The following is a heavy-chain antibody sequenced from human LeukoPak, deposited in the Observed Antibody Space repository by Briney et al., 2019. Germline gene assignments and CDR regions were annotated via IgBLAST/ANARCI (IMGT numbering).Heavy chain of an antibody. J-gene: IGHJ1*01. CDR3: ARSHSGYDL. V-gene: IGHV1-46*01. CDR1: GFTFTTYF. Sequence: GASVKVSCKSSGFTFTTYFMHWVRQAPGEGLEWMGMINPSGGSTSYAPKFQGRVTMTRDTSTSTVYMELSSLRSEDTAVYYCARSHSGYDLWGQGTLVSVSS. CDR2: INPSGGST. D-gene: IGHD5-12*01.